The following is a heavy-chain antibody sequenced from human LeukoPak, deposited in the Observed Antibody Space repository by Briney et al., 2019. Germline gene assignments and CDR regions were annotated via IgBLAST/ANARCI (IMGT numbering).Heavy chain of an antibody. V-gene: IGHV3-30-3*01. J-gene: IGHJ4*02. CDR2: ISYDGSNK. CDR3: AKDAYYGSGSTEIDY. CDR1: GFTFSNYA. D-gene: IGHD3-10*01. Sequence: QSGRSLRLSCAASGFTFSNYAMHWVRQAPGKGLEWVAGISYDGSNKYYADAVKGRFTISRDNSKNTLHLQMNSLRVEDTAVYYCAKDAYYGSGSTEIDYWGQGTLVTVSS.